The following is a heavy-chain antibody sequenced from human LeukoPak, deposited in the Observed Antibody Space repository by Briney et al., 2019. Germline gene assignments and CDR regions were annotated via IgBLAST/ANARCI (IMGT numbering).Heavy chain of an antibody. Sequence: GGSLRLSCAASGFTFSSYAMSWVRQAPGKGLEWVSAISGSGGSTYYADSVKGRFTISRDNAKDSLYLQMNSLRAEDTAVYYCARLNFSTYSDAFDIWGQGTMVTVSS. CDR3: ARLNFSTYSDAFDI. CDR2: ISGSGGST. CDR1: GFTFSSYA. D-gene: IGHD1-1*01. J-gene: IGHJ3*02. V-gene: IGHV3-23*01.